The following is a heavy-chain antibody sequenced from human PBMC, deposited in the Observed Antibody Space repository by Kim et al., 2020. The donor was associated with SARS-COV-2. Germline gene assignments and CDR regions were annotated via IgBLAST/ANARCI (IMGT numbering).Heavy chain of an antibody. V-gene: IGHV4-34*01. J-gene: IGHJ5*02. CDR3: ARGARAAAGMGNWFDP. Sequence: SLKSQVTISVDTSKNQFTLKLSAVTAADTAVYYCARGARAAAGMGNWFDPWGQGTLVTVSS. D-gene: IGHD6-13*01.